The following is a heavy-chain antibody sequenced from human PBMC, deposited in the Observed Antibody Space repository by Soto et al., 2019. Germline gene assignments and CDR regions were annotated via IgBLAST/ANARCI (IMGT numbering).Heavy chain of an antibody. CDR3: ARAPYDFWRNFDY. CDR1: GYAFTSYA. V-gene: IGHV1-3*01. Sequence: QVQLVQSGAEVKKPGASVKVSCKASGYAFTSYAMHWVRQAPGQRLEWMGWINAGNGNTKYSQKFQGRVTITRDTSASTAYMELSSLRSEDTAVYYCARAPYDFWRNFDYWGQGTLVTVSS. CDR2: INAGNGNT. J-gene: IGHJ4*02. D-gene: IGHD3-3*01.